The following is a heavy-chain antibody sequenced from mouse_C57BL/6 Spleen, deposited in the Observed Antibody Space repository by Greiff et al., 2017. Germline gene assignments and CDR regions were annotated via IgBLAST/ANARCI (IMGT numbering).Heavy chain of an antibody. J-gene: IGHJ1*03. D-gene: IGHD2-10*01. CDR1: GYTFTSYW. CDR2: IHPNSGST. V-gene: IGHV1-64*01. CDR3: ASVLLPDWYFDV. Sequence: QVQLQQPGAELVKPGASVKLSCKASGYTFTSYWMHWVKQRPGQGLEWIGMIHPNSGSTNYNEKFKSKATLTVDKSSSTAYMQLSSLTSEDSAVYCCASVLLPDWYFDVWGTGTTVTVSS.